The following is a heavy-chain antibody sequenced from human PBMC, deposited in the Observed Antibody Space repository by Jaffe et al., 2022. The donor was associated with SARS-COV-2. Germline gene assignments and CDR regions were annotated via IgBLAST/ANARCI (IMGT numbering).Heavy chain of an antibody. CDR3: TTERYRLWWELDYWYFDL. J-gene: IGHJ2*01. D-gene: IGHD1-26*01. Sequence: EVQLVESGGGLVKPGGSLRLSCAASGFTFSNAWMSWVRQAPGKGLEWVGRIKSKTDGGTTDYAAPVKGRFTISRDDSKNTLYLQMNSLKTEDTAVYYCTTERYRLWWELDYWYFDLWGRGTLVTVSS. V-gene: IGHV3-15*01. CDR1: GFTFSNAW. CDR2: IKSKTDGGTT.